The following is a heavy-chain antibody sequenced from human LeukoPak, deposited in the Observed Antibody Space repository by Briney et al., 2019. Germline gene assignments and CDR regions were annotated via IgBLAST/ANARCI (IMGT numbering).Heavy chain of an antibody. D-gene: IGHD4-23*01. CDR2: IYYSGSA. V-gene: IGHV4-39*01. CDR3: ARHRVVTPNY. J-gene: IGHJ4*02. Sequence: SETLSLTCIVSGGSISNSGYYWGWIRQPPGKGLEWIGSIYYSGSAYYNPSLKSRVTISVDTSKNQFSLKLTSATAADTAVYYCARHRVVTPNYWGQGTLVTVSS. CDR1: GGSISNSGYY.